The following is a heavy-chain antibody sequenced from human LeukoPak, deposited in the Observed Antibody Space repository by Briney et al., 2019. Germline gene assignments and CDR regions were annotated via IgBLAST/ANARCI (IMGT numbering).Heavy chain of an antibody. CDR1: GLTFSSHW. CDR2: ISYDGSNK. CDR3: AKGVDYCSGGSCPADY. V-gene: IGHV3-30*18. Sequence: GGSLRLSCAASGLTFSSHWMLWVRQARCKGLEWVAVISYDGSNKYYADSVKGRFTISRDNSENTLYLQMNSLRAEDTAVYYCAKGVDYCSGGSCPADYWGPGTLVTVSS. J-gene: IGHJ4*02. D-gene: IGHD2-15*01.